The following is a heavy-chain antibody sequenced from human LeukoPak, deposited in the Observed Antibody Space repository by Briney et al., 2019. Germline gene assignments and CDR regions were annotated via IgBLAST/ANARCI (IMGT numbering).Heavy chain of an antibody. CDR2: ISGSGGST. J-gene: IGHJ1*01. CDR3: AKDPYSSGWYGFFQH. V-gene: IGHV3-23*01. CDR1: GFTFSSYA. Sequence: PGGSLRLSCAASGFTFSSYALSWVRQAPGKGLEWVSAISGSGGSTYYADSVKGRFTISRDNSKNTLYLQMNSLRAEDTAVYYCAKDPYSSGWYGFFQHWGQGTLVTVSS. D-gene: IGHD6-19*01.